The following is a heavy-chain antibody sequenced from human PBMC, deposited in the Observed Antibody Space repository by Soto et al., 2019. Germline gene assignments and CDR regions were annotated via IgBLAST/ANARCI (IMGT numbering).Heavy chain of an antibody. J-gene: IGHJ4*02. D-gene: IGHD3-3*01. CDR1: GGSVSSGSYY. CDR2: IYYSGST. CDR3: ARVSPGYDFWSGYYPPYYFDY. V-gene: IGHV4-61*01. Sequence: SETLSLTCTVSGGSVSSGSYYWIWIRQPPGKGLEWIGYIYYSGSTNYNPSLKSRVTISVDTSKNQFSLKLSSVTAADTAVYYCARVSPGYDFWSGYYPPYYFDYWGQGTLVTVSS.